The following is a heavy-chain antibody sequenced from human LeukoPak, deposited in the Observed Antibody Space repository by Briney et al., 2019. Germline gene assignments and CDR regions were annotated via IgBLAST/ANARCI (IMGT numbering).Heavy chain of an antibody. D-gene: IGHD2-2*02. V-gene: IGHV3-21*04. J-gene: IGHJ4*02. CDR1: GFTFSSYS. CDR2: ISSSSSYI. Sequence: GGSLRLSCAASGFTFSSYSMNWVRQAPGKGLEWVSSISSSSSYIYYADSVKGRFTISRDNSKNTLYLQMNSLRAEDTAVYYCAKDFGCSSTSCYSVYWGQGTLVTVSS. CDR3: AKDFGCSSTSCYSVY.